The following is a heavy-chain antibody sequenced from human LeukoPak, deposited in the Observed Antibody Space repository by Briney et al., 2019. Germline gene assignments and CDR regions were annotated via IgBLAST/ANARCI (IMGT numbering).Heavy chain of an antibody. CDR1: GDSISSSNYY. V-gene: IGHV4-39*01. CDR2: IYYSGST. Sequence: PSETLSLTCAVSGDSISSSNYYWGCIRQPPGKGLEWIGSIYYSGSTYYNPSLKSRVTIFVDTSKNQFSLKLGSVTAADTAVYYCARSRSSSWCHFDFWGQGTLVTVSS. CDR3: ARSRSSSWCHFDF. D-gene: IGHD6-13*01. J-gene: IGHJ4*02.